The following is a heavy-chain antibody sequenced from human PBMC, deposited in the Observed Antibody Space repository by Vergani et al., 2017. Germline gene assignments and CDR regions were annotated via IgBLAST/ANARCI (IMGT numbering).Heavy chain of an antibody. J-gene: IGHJ4*02. Sequence: QVQLQESGPGLVKPSETLSLTCAVSGYSISSGYYWGWIRQPPGKGLEWIGSIYHSGSTYYNPSLKSRVTISVDTSKNQFSLRLSSVTAADTAVYYCARRRGMGAAADIGFDYWGQGTLVTVYS. CDR1: GYSISSGYY. CDR2: IYHSGST. CDR3: ARRRGMGAAADIGFDY. D-gene: IGHD6-13*01. V-gene: IGHV4-38-2*01.